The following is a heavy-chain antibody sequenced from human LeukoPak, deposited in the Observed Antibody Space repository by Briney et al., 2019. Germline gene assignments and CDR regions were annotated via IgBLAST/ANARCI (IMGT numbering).Heavy chain of an antibody. CDR1: GGSISSGGYY. J-gene: IGHJ4*02. CDR2: IYYSGST. D-gene: IGHD3-10*01. V-gene: IGHV4-31*03. Sequence: PSETLSLTCTVSGGSISSGGYYWSWIRQHPGKGLEWIGYIYYSGSTYYNPSLKSRVTISVDTSKNQFSLKLSSVTAADTAVYYCARDYYGSGSPSDRGQGTLVTVSS. CDR3: ARDYYGSGSPSD.